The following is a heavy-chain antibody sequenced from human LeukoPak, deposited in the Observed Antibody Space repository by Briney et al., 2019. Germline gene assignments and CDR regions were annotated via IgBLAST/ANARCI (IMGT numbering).Heavy chain of an antibody. CDR1: GFTFSSYW. J-gene: IGHJ6*03. V-gene: IGHV3-74*01. Sequence: GGSLRLSCAASGFTFSSYWMHWVRQAPGKGLVWVSRINTDGSATTYADSVKGRFTISRDNAKNTLYLQMNSLRVEDAAVYYCARLATSVYYYYMDVWGKGSTVTVSS. CDR3: ARLATSVYYYYMDV. CDR2: INTDGSAT.